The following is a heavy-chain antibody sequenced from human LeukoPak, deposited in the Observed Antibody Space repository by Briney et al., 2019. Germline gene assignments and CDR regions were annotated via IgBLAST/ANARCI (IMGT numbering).Heavy chain of an antibody. CDR2: ISDSGNT. D-gene: IGHD2-21*01. Sequence: GGSLRLSCAASGFTFSTYALSWVRQAPGKGLEWVSAISDSGNTYHADSVKGRFTISRDSSKNTLFLQMNRLRPEDAAVYYCAKAPVTTCRGAYCYPFDYWGQGTLVTVSS. V-gene: IGHV3-23*01. CDR1: GFTFSTYA. J-gene: IGHJ4*02. CDR3: AKAPVTTCRGAYCYPFDY.